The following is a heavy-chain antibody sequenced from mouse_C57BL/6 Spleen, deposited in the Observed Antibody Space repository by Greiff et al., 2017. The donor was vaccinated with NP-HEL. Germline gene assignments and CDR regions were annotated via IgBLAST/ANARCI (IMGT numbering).Heavy chain of an antibody. CDR3: ARGRPFDD. J-gene: IGHJ2*01. Sequence: DVKLVESGPELVKPGASVKISCKASGYSFTGYYMNWVKQSPEKSLEWIGEINPSTGGTTYNQKFKAKATLTVDKSSSTAYMQLKSLTSEDSAVYYCARGRPFDDWGQGTTLTVSS. CDR1: GYSFTGYY. V-gene: IGHV1-42*01. CDR2: INPSTGGT.